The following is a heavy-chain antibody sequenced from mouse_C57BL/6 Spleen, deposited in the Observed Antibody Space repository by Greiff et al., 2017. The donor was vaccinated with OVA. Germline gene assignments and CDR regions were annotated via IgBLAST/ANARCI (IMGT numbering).Heavy chain of an antibody. Sequence: QVQLQQPGTELVKPGASVKLSCTASGYTFTSYWMHWVKQRPGQGLEWIGNINPSDGGTNYTEKFTSKATLTADKSSSTAYMQLSSLTSQDSAVYYCERDDYDWFDYWGQGTTLTVSS. V-gene: IGHV1-53*01. CDR1: GYTFTSYW. D-gene: IGHD2-4*01. J-gene: IGHJ2*01. CDR3: ERDDYDWFDY. CDR2: INPSDGGT.